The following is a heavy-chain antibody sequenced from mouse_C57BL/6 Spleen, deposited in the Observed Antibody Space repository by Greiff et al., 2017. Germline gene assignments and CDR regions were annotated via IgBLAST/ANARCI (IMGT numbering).Heavy chain of an antibody. J-gene: IGHJ4*01. CDR3: AIHYDGYAMDY. CDR1: GFTFSDYG. D-gene: IGHD2-3*01. V-gene: IGHV5-17*01. Sequence: EVQLQESGGGLVKPGGSLKLSCAASGFTFSDYGMHWVRQAPEKGLEWVAYISSGSSNIYYADTVKGRFTISRDNAKNTLFLQMTSLRSEDTAMYYRAIHYDGYAMDYWGQGTSVTVSS. CDR2: ISSGSSNI.